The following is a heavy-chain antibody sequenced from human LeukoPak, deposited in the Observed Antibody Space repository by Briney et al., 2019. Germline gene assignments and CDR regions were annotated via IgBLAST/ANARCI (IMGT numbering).Heavy chain of an antibody. V-gene: IGHV3-72*01. J-gene: IGHJ4*02. CDR2: TRNKANSYTT. CDR1: GFTFSDHY. D-gene: IGHD6-13*01. CDR3: ARAYSSSWSGAYFDY. Sequence: GGSLRLSCAASGFTFSDHYMDWVRQAPGKGLEWVGRTRNKANSYTTEYAASVKGRFTISRDDSKNSLYLQMNSLKTEDTAVYYCARAYSSSWSGAYFDYWGQGTLVTVSS.